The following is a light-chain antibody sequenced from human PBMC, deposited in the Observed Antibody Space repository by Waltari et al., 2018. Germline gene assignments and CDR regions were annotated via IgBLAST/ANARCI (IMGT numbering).Light chain of an antibody. CDR3: QQHVRLPAT. V-gene: IGKV3-20*01. Sequence: EIVLTQSPGTLSLSPGERATLSCRASQSVSRYLVWYQQKPGQAPKLLIYGASSRATGIPDRFSGSGSGTDFSLTISRLEPEDFAVYDCQQHVRLPATFGQGTKVEIK. CDR1: QSVSRY. J-gene: IGKJ1*01. CDR2: GAS.